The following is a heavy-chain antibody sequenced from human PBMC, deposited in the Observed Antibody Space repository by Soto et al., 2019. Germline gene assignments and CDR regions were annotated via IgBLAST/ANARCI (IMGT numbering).Heavy chain of an antibody. Sequence: ASVKVSCKASGYTFTSYAMHWVRQAPGQRLEWMGWINAGNGNTKYSQKFQGRVTITRDTSASTAYMELSSLRSEDTAVYYCARTGALIAVADYWGQGTRGTVSS. CDR1: GYTFTSYA. CDR2: INAGNGNT. V-gene: IGHV1-3*01. CDR3: ARTGALIAVADY. D-gene: IGHD6-19*01. J-gene: IGHJ4*02.